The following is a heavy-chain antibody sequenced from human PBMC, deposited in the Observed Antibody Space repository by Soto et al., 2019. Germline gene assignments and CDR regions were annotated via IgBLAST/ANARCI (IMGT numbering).Heavy chain of an antibody. CDR3: ARGTLEWGGYDY. J-gene: IGHJ4*02. CDR2: IYHSGST. CDR1: GGSISSSNW. Sequence: QVQLQESGPGLVKPSGTLSLTCAVSGGSISSSNWWSWVRQPPGKGLEWIGEIYHSGSTNYNPSLESRVTISVDKSKNQFALKLSYVTAADTAVYYCARGTLEWGGYDYWGQGTLVTVSS. D-gene: IGHD1-26*01. V-gene: IGHV4-4*02.